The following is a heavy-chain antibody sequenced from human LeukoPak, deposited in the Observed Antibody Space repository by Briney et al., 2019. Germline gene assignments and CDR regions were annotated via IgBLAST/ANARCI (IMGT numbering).Heavy chain of an antibody. CDR2: IWYDGSNK. V-gene: IGHV3-33*01. CDR1: GFTFSSYG. J-gene: IGHJ3*02. Sequence: GGSLRLSCAASGFTFSSYGMHWVRQAPGKGLEWVAVIWYDGSNKYYADSVKGRFTISRDNSKNTLYLQMNSLRAEDTAVYYCARDPHIAAADSYAFDIWGQGTMVTVSS. D-gene: IGHD6-13*01. CDR3: ARDPHIAAADSYAFDI.